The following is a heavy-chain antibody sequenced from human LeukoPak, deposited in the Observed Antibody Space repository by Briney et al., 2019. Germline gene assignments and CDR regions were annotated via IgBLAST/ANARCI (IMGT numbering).Heavy chain of an antibody. J-gene: IGHJ4*02. CDR2: IYYSGST. Sequence: SQTLSLTCTVSGGSISSGGYYWSWISQHPGKGLEWIGYIYYSGSTYNNPSLKSRVTISVDTSKNQFSLKLTSVTAADTAVYYCARRRLGWYSVDYWGQGTLVTVSS. CDR3: ARRRLGWYSVDY. CDR1: GGSISSGGYY. V-gene: IGHV4-31*03. D-gene: IGHD6-19*01.